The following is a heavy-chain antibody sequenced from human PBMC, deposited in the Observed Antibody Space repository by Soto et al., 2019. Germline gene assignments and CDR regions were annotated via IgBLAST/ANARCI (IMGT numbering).Heavy chain of an antibody. D-gene: IGHD4-17*01. Sequence: PGGSLRLSCAASGFTFSSYAMNWVRQAPGKGLEWVSSISANGRNTYYADSVKGRFTISRDRSKNTLYLQMNSLRAEDTAVYYCAKVTPDYGDYDGVYYFDYWGQGTLVTVSS. CDR2: ISANGRNT. V-gene: IGHV3-23*01. CDR3: AKVTPDYGDYDGVYYFDY. CDR1: GFTFSSYA. J-gene: IGHJ4*02.